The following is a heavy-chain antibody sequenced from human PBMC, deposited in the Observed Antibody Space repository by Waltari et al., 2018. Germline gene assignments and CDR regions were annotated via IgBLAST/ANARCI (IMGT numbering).Heavy chain of an antibody. D-gene: IGHD2-21*01. CDR2: IIPIFGTA. CDR3: AIEIATPIRPLDFGY. V-gene: IGHV1-69*14. Sequence: QVQLVQSGAEVKKPGSSVKVSCKASGGTFSSYAISWVRQPPGQGLEWMGGIIPIFGTANYAQKFQGRVTITADKCTSTAYMELSSLSSGDTGVYYCAIEIATPIRPLDFGYWGQGTLVTVSS. CDR1: GGTFSSYA. J-gene: IGHJ4*02.